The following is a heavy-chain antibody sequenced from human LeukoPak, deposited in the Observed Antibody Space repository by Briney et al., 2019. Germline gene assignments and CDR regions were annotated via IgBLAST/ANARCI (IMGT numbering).Heavy chain of an antibody. CDR1: GFTFSGYF. CDR2: ISPGSDYT. Sequence: GGSLRLSCAASGFTFSGYFMNWIRQAPGKGLEWVPYISPGSDYTNYADSVKGRFTISRDNAKNSLYLQMNSLRAEDTAVYFCARSGYSGYDPDYWGQGTLVTVSS. D-gene: IGHD5-12*01. J-gene: IGHJ4*02. CDR3: ARSGYSGYDPDY. V-gene: IGHV3-11*06.